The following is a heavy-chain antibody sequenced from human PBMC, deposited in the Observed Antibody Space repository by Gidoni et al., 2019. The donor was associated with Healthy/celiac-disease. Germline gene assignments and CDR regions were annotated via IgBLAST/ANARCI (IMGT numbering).Heavy chain of an antibody. V-gene: IGHV3-53*01. J-gene: IGHJ6*02. Sequence: ELQLVESGGGLIQPGGSLILSCAASGFTVSSNYMSWVRQAPGKGLEWVSVIYSGGSTYYADSVKGRFTISRDNSKNTLYLQMNSLRAEDTAVYYCASHPRKPAASVWGQGTTVTVSS. CDR2: IYSGGST. D-gene: IGHD2-2*01. CDR3: ASHPRKPAASV. CDR1: GFTVSSNY.